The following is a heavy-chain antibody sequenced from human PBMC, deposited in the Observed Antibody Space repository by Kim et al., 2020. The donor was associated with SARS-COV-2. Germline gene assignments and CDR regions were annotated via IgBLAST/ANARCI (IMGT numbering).Heavy chain of an antibody. V-gene: IGHV4-59*13. CDR2: IYYTGDT. CDR1: GGSIRRYY. J-gene: IGHJ3*01. D-gene: IGHD3-16*01. CDR3: VRGGTSKNGFDV. Sequence: SETLSLTCSVSGGSIRRYYWSWIRQPPVKELEWIGYIYYTGDTNYNPSLQSRVTISVDTSKNQFSLKLRSVTTADTAVYYCVRGGTSKNGFDVWGQGTMVTVSS.